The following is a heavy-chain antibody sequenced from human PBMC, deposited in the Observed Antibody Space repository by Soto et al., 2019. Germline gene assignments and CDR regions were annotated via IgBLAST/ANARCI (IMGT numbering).Heavy chain of an antibody. CDR3: AKVGYGSGSQDAFDI. V-gene: IGHV3-30*18. D-gene: IGHD3-10*01. CDR1: GFTFSSYG. Sequence: RLSCAASGFTFSSYGMHWVRQAPGKGLEWVAVISYDGSNKYYADSVKGRFTISRDNSKNTLYLQMNSLRAEDTAVYYCAKVGYGSGSQDAFDIWGQGTMVTVS. CDR2: ISYDGSNK. J-gene: IGHJ3*02.